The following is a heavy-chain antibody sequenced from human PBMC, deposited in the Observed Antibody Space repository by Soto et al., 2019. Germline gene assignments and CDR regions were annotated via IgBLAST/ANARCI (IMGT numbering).Heavy chain of an antibody. CDR2: IYYSGST. D-gene: IGHD3-16*02. CDR1: GGSISSGGYY. J-gene: IGHJ3*02. CDR3: ARGRVGDYIWGSYRRHAFDI. V-gene: IGHV4-31*03. Sequence: QVQLQESGPGLVKPSQTLSLTCTVSGGSISSGGYYWSWIRQHPGKGLEWIGYIYYSGSTYYNPSLKSRVTISVDTSKNQFSLKLSSVTAADTAVYYCARGRVGDYIWGSYRRHAFDIWGQGTMVTVSS.